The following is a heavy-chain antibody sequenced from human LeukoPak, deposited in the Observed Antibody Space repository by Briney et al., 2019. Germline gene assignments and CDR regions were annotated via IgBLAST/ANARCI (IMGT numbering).Heavy chain of an antibody. D-gene: IGHD2-2*01. CDR3: ARFGVVVPAARGNWFDP. Sequence: PETLSLTCAVYGGSFSGYYWSWIRQPPGKGLEWIGEINHSGSTNYNPSLKSRVTISVDTSKNQFSLKLSSVTAADTAVYYCARFGVVVPAARGNWFDPWGQGTLVTVSS. CDR2: INHSGST. V-gene: IGHV4-34*01. CDR1: GGSFSGYY. J-gene: IGHJ5*02.